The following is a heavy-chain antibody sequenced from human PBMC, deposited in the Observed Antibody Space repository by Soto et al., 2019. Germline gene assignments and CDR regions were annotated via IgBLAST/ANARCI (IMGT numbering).Heavy chain of an antibody. CDR3: VTDRDSNSWASRDV. D-gene: IGHD3-22*01. J-gene: IGHJ6*02. CDR2: IIPNSGNR. Sequence: QVHLVQSGAEVKKPGASVNVSCKTSGYTFTRNGISWVRQAPGQGLEWMGWIIPNSGNRKYAQKLQGRVIMTTDTSTSTAYMELRSLRSDDTAVYYCVTDRDSNSWASRDVGGQGTTVTVS. V-gene: IGHV1-18*01. CDR1: GYTFTRNG.